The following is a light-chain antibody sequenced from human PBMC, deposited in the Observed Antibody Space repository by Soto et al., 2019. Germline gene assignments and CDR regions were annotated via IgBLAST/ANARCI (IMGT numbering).Light chain of an antibody. Sequence: QSALTQPPSASGSPGQSVTISCIGTSSDVGGYNYVSWYQQHPGKAPKLMIYEVSKRPSGVPDRFSGSKSGNTASLTVSGLQAEDEADYYCSSYAGSNPVVFGGGTKLTVL. CDR2: EVS. J-gene: IGLJ2*01. CDR3: SSYAGSNPVV. V-gene: IGLV2-8*01. CDR1: SSDVGGYNY.